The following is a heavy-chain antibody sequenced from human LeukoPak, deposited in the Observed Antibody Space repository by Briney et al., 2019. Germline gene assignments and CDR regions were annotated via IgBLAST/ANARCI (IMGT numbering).Heavy chain of an antibody. CDR1: GFTFSGYA. CDR3: AKDQGSGPTDWLDP. CDR2: ISASGGRI. V-gene: IGHV3-23*01. D-gene: IGHD6-19*01. J-gene: IGHJ5*02. Sequence: GGSLRLSCAASGFTFSGYAMSWVRQAPGKGLEWVSGISASGGRIYYADSVKGRFTISRDNSENTLYLQMNSLRAEDTAVYYRAKDQGSGPTDWLDPWGQGTLVTVSS.